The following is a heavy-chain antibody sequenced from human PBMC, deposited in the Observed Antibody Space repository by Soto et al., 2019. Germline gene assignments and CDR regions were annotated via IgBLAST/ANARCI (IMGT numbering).Heavy chain of an antibody. J-gene: IGHJ4*02. Sequence: GGSLRLSCAASGFTFSSYAMSWVRQAPGKGLEWVSAISGSGGSTYYADSVKGRFTISRDNSKNTLYLQMNSLRAEDTAVYYCAKAYSGYEGANYFDYWGQGTLVTVSS. CDR1: GFTFSSYA. D-gene: IGHD5-12*01. CDR2: ISGSGGST. V-gene: IGHV3-23*01. CDR3: AKAYSGYEGANYFDY.